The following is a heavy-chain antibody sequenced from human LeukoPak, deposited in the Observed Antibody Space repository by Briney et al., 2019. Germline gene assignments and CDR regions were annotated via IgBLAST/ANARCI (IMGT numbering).Heavy chain of an antibody. CDR1: GFTFRNYW. Sequence: GGSLRLSCTASGFTFRNYWMNWVRQAPGKGLEWVANIKPDGSDKRYVDSVKGRFTISRDNAKTSLFLQMDSLRAEDTAVYYCARALGTDEGADYWGQGTLVTVSS. V-gene: IGHV3-7*04. CDR3: ARALGTDEGADY. J-gene: IGHJ4*02. CDR2: IKPDGSDK. D-gene: IGHD1-7*01.